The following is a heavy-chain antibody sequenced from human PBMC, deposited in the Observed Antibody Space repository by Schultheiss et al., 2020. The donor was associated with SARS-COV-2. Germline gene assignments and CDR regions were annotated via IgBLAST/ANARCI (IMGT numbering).Heavy chain of an antibody. J-gene: IGHJ5*02. CDR2: IYYSGST. CDR3: ARGRVRGVIFNWFDP. CDR1: GGSISSSSYY. V-gene: IGHV4-31*03. Sequence: SETLSLTCTVSGGSISSSSYYWGWIRQPPGKGLEWIGYIYYSGSTYYNPSLKSRVTISVDTSKNQFSLKLSSVTAADTAVYYCARGRVRGVIFNWFDPWGQGTLVTVSS. D-gene: IGHD3-10*01.